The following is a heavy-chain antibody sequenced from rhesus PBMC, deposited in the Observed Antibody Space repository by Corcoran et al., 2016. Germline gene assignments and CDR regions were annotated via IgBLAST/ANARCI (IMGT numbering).Heavy chain of an antibody. V-gene: IGHV4-173*01. CDR2: SFGSGGTI. D-gene: IGHD2-21*01. J-gene: IGHJ4*01. CDR1: GGSISSQY. Sequence: QLQLQESGPGLVKPSETLSLTCAVSGGSISSQYWSWIRQPPGKGLEWIGRSFGSGGTIDYNPSLRSRGTLSTDTAKNQFSLKLNSVTAADTAVYYCARGCSGIGCPLVNIDYWGQGVLVTVSS. CDR3: ARGCSGIGCPLVNIDY.